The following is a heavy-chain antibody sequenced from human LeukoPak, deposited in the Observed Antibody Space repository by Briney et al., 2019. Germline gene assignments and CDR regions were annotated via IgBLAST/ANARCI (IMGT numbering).Heavy chain of an antibody. CDR1: GGSISSYY. CDR2: IYYSGST. J-gene: IGHJ4*02. CDR3: ASLYTVTTRWY. Sequence: SETLSLTCTVSGGSISSYYWSWIRQPPGKGLEWIGYIYYSGSTNYNPSLKSRVTISVDTSKNQFSLKLSSVTAADTAVYYCASLYTVTTRWYWGQGTLVTVSS. V-gene: IGHV4-59*01. D-gene: IGHD4-17*01.